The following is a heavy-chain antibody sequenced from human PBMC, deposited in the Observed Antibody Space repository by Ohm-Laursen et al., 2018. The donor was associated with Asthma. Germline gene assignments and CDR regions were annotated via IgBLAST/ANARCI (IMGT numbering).Heavy chain of an antibody. D-gene: IGHD3-16*02. J-gene: IGHJ3*02. CDR3: ARSIRTDYVWGSYRYTSDAFDI. Sequence: GSLRLSCAASGFTFSSYSMNWVRQAPGKGLEWVSSISSSSSYIYYADSVKGRFTISRDNAKNSLYLQMNSLRAEDTAVYYCARSIRTDYVWGSYRYTSDAFDIWGQGTMVTVSS. V-gene: IGHV3-21*01. CDR2: ISSSSSYI. CDR1: GFTFSSYS.